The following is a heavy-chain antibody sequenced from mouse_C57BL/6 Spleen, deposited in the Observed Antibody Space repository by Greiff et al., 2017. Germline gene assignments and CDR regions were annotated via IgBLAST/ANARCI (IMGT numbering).Heavy chain of an antibody. CDR1: GYAFSSSW. J-gene: IGHJ2*01. Sequence: QVQLQQSGPELVKPGASVKISCKASGYAFSSSWMNWVKQRPGKGLEWIGRIYPGDGDTNYNGKFKGKATLTADKSSSTAYMQLSSLTSEDAAVSFLARDPPGTYWGHGTTLTVSS. CDR2: IYPGDGDT. CDR3: ARDPPGTY. V-gene: IGHV1-82*01.